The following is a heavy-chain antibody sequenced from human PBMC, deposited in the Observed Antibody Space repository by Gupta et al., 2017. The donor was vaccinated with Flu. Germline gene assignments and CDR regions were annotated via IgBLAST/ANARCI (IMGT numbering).Heavy chain of an antibody. J-gene: IGHJ6*02. Sequence: EVQLVESGGGLVQPGRSVRLSCAACGFRFDDYAMHLVRQGPGKGLEWVSGIGWKSDRIHYVDYVKCRFTISRDNAKNSLYLQMNSLRTEDTAVYDCVKDINGGETGASYGLDVWGQGATVTVSS. D-gene: IGHD7-27*01. CDR2: IGWKSDRI. CDR3: VKDINGGETGASYGLDV. CDR1: GFRFDDYA. V-gene: IGHV3-9*01.